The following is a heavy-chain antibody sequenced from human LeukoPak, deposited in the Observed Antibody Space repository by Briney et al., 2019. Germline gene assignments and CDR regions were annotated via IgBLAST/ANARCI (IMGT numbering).Heavy chain of an antibody. Sequence: SETLSLTCAVYGGSFSGYYWSWIRQPPGKGLEWIGEINHSGSTNYNSSLKSRVTISVDTSKNQFSLKLSSVTAADTAVYYCAREGGDYGGNSQFWYFDLWGRGTLVTVSS. CDR2: INHSGST. J-gene: IGHJ2*01. D-gene: IGHD4-23*01. CDR1: GGSFSGYY. V-gene: IGHV4-34*01. CDR3: AREGGDYGGNSQFWYFDL.